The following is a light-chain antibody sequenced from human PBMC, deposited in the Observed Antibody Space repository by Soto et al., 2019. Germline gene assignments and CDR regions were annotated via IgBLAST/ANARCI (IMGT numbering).Light chain of an antibody. Sequence: EIVMTQSPATLSVSPGERATLSCRASQSVSSNLAWYQQKAGQAPRLLIYGASTRATGIPARFSGSGFGTEFTLTISSLQSEDFAVYYCQQYNNWPPTFGQGTKVEVK. V-gene: IGKV3-15*01. J-gene: IGKJ1*01. CDR2: GAS. CDR3: QQYNNWPPT. CDR1: QSVSSN.